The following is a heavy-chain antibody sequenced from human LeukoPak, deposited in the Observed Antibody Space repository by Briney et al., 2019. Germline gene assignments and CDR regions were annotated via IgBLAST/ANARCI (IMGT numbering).Heavy chain of an antibody. D-gene: IGHD3-22*01. CDR2: ISYDGINK. J-gene: IGHJ4*02. CDR3: ARASRRDSSAYYYEY. V-gene: IGHV3-30*09. Sequence: GGSLTLSCAASGFTFSIYAMHWVRQAPGKGLEWVAVISYDGINKDYADSVKGRFAISRDNPKNALFLQMNSLRAEDTAVYFCARASRRDSSAYYYEYWGQGSLVTVSS. CDR1: GFTFSIYA.